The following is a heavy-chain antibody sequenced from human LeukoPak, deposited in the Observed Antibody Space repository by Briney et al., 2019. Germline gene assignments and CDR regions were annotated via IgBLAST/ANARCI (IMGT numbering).Heavy chain of an antibody. Sequence: PSETLSLTCTVSGGSISSNYWSWIRQPPGKGLEWIGYIYYSGSTNYNPSLKSRVTISVDTSKNQFSLKLSSVTAADTAVYYCARQKDCGADCYSFDPWGQGPWSPSPQ. V-gene: IGHV4-59*08. CDR1: GGSISSNY. CDR3: ARQKDCGADCYSFDP. D-gene: IGHD2-21*02. J-gene: IGHJ5*02. CDR2: IYYSGST.